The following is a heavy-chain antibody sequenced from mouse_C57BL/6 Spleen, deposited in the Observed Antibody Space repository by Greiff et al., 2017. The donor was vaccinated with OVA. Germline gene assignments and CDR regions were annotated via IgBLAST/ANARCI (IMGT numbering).Heavy chain of an antibody. CDR1: GYTFTSYG. V-gene: IGHV1-81*01. CDR3: ARVDYYYGSSRYFDV. CDR2: IYPRSGNT. D-gene: IGHD1-1*01. Sequence: VMLVESGAELARPGASVKLSCKASGYTFTSYGISWVKQRTGQGLEWIGEIYPRSGNTYYNEKFKGKATLTADKSSSTAYMELRSLTSEDSAVYFCARVDYYYGSSRYFDVWGTGTTVTVSS. J-gene: IGHJ1*03.